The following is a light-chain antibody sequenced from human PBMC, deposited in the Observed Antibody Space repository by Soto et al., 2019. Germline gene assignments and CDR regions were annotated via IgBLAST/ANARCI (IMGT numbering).Light chain of an antibody. Sequence: DIVMTQSPLSLPVTPGEPASISCRSSQSLLHSNGYYYLGWYLQKPGQSPQLLIYLGSNRASGVPDRFSGSGSGTDFTLKISRVEAEDVGVYYCMQAVQTPRTFGQATKVEI. CDR2: LGS. V-gene: IGKV2-28*01. CDR1: QSLLHSNGYYY. J-gene: IGKJ1*01. CDR3: MQAVQTPRT.